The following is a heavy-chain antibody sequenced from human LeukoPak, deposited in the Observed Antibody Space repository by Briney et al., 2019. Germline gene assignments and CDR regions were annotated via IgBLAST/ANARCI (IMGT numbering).Heavy chain of an antibody. CDR2: ISSNGGST. D-gene: IGHD7-27*01. J-gene: IGHJ2*01. CDR1: GFTFSSYA. V-gene: IGHV3-64*01. CDR3: ARENPPVNWGFWYFDL. Sequence: PGGSLRLSCAASGFTFSSYAMHWVRQAPGKGLGYVSAISSNGGSTYYANSVKGRFTISRDNSKNTLYLQMGSLRAEDMAVYYCARENPPVNWGFWYFDLWGRGTLVTVSS.